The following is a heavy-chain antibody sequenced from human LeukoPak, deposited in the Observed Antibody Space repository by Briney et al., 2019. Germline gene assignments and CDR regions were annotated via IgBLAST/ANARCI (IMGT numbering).Heavy chain of an antibody. CDR3: ARGLGYYYDSSGYPH. CDR1: GYTFTGYY. V-gene: IGHV1-2*02. CDR2: INPNSGGT. D-gene: IGHD3-22*01. Sequence: ASVKVSCKASGYTFTGYYMHWVRQAPGQGLEWMGWINPNSGGTNYAQKFQGRVTMIRDTSISTAYMELSRLRSDDTAVYYCARGLGYYYDSSGYPHWGQGTLVTVSS. J-gene: IGHJ4*02.